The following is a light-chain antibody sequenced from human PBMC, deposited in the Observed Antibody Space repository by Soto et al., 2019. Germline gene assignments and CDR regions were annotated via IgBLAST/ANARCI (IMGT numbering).Light chain of an antibody. CDR2: GAS. V-gene: IGKV3-20*01. CDR1: QSVSTTF. CDR3: HQYYSSPGT. J-gene: IGKJ1*01. Sequence: EIVLTQSPGTLSLSPGERATLSCRASQSVSTTFLAWYQQKPGQAPRLLIYGASSRATGIPERFSAGGSGTDFALTINRLEPEDFALYYCHQYYSSPGTFGLGTKLEIK.